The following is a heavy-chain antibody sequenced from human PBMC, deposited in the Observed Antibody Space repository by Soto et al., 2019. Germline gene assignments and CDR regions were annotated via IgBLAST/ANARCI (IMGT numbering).Heavy chain of an antibody. Sequence: PSETLSLTCTVSGGSISSSSYYWGWIRQPPGKGLEWIGSIYYSGSTYYNPSLKSRVTISVDTSKNQFSLKLSSVTAADTAVYYCARPHYAILTGLAWLDPWGQGTLVTVYS. CDR3: ARPHYAILTGLAWLDP. CDR1: GGSISSSSYY. D-gene: IGHD3-9*01. CDR2: IYYSGST. V-gene: IGHV4-39*01. J-gene: IGHJ5*02.